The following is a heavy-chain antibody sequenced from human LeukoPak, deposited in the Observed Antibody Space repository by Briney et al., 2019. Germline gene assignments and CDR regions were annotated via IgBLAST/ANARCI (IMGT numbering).Heavy chain of an antibody. D-gene: IGHD2-15*01. V-gene: IGHV3-7*01. J-gene: IGHJ4*02. CDR3: ARTSRSSSIDD. CDR1: GFTFSNYW. CDR2: INQDGSGK. Sequence: GGSLRLSFAASGFTFSNYWMSWVRQAPRKGLEWVANINQDGSGKSYVDSVKGRFTISRDNAKSSLFLEMNSLRVEDTAMYYCARTSRSSSIDDWGQGTLVTVSS.